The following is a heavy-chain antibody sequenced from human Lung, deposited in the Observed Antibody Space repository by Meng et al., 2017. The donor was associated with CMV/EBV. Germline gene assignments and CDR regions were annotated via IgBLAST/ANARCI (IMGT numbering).Heavy chain of an antibody. J-gene: IGHJ6*02. Sequence: FSSYGMNWVRQAPGKGLEWVAFIRYDGSNKYYADSVKGRFTISRDNSKNTLYLQMNSLRAEDTAVYYCAFYKLPQWELGYYYYGMDVWGQGTTVTVSS. V-gene: IGHV3-30*02. D-gene: IGHD1-26*01. CDR2: IRYDGSNK. CDR3: AFYKLPQWELGYYYYGMDV. CDR1: FSSYG.